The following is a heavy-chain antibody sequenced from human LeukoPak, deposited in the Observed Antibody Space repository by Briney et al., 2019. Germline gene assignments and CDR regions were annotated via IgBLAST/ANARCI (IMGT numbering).Heavy chain of an antibody. D-gene: IGHD4-17*01. V-gene: IGHV4-61*05. CDR2: IYTSGYT. CDR3: ARDGMTSATVPFDV. CDR1: GDSISSSNFY. Sequence: SETLSLTCTVSGDSISSSNFYWGWIRQPPGKGLGWIGRIYTSGYTNYNPSLESRVTMSVDKSNNQFSLKLTSVTAAGTAVYYCARDGMTSATVPFDVWGHGTMVTVSS. J-gene: IGHJ3*01.